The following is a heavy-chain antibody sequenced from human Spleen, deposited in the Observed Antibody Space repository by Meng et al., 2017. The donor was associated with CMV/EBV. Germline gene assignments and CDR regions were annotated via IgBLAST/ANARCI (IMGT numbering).Heavy chain of an antibody. CDR1: GFTFSNFA. V-gene: IGHV3-23*01. CDR3: AKVRGLVGVKIDY. D-gene: IGHD3-16*01. Sequence: CAASGFTFSNFALSWVRQPPGKGLEWVSTIRGDDGSTYCAESVKGRFIISRDNSKNTLNLQMNSLRAEDTAVYYCAKVRGLVGVKIDYWGQGTLVTVSS. J-gene: IGHJ4*02. CDR2: IRGDDGST.